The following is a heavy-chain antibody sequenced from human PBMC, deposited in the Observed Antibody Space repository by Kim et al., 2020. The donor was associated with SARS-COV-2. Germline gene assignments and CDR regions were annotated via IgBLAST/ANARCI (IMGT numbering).Heavy chain of an antibody. CDR1: GFTFSSYW. V-gene: IGHV3-74*01. D-gene: IGHD3-3*01. CDR2: IKTDGSTT. J-gene: IGHJ4*02. Sequence: GGSLRLSCAASGFTFSSYWMHWVRQAPGKGLVWVSRIKTDGSTTIYADSVRGRFTISRDNAKNTLYLQMNSLRAEDTAVYYCARDLGWILYDYWGQGTLVTGSS. CDR3: ARDLGWILYDY.